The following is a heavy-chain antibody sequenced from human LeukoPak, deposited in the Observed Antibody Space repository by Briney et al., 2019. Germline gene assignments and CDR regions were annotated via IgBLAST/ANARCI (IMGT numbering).Heavy chain of an antibody. Sequence: ASVKVSCKASGYTFTSYDINWVRQATGQGLEWMGWMNPNSGNTGYAQKFQGRVTMTRNTSISTAYMELSSLRSEDTAVYYCARLVPFYGSGSYFGYYYYYMDVWGKGTTVTISS. D-gene: IGHD3-10*01. V-gene: IGHV1-8*01. CDR1: GYTFTSYD. CDR2: MNPNSGNT. J-gene: IGHJ6*03. CDR3: ARLVPFYGSGSYFGYYYYYMDV.